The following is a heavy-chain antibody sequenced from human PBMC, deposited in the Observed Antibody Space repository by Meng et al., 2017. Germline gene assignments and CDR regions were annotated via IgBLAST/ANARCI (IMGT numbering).Heavy chain of an antibody. J-gene: IGHJ1*01. CDR1: GGSFSGYY. CDR2: INHSGST. D-gene: IGHD3-22*01. Sequence: QGQLQQGGEGLVKPSEPLSLTCAVYGGSFSGYYWSWIRQPPGKGLEWIGEINHSGSTNYNPSLKSRVTISVDTSKNQFSLKLSSVTAADTAVYYCATSYYYDSSGYYWRIRTEYFQHWGQGTLVTVSS. CDR3: ATSYYYDSSGYYWRIRTEYFQH. V-gene: IGHV4-34*01.